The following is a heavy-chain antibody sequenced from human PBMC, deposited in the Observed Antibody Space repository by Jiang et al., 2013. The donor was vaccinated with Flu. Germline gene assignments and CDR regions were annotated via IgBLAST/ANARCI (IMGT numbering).Heavy chain of an antibody. CDR2: INPSGGST. CDR1: GYTFTSYY. V-gene: IGHV1-46*01. J-gene: IGHJ3*02. D-gene: IGHD3-22*01. Sequence: VKKPGASVKVSCKASGYTFTSYYMHWVRQAPGQGLEWMGIINPSGGSTSYAQKFQGRVTMTRDTSTSTVYMELSSLRSEDTAVYYCARDLRRITMIVAVSPHDAFDIWGQGTMVTVSS. CDR3: ARDLRRITMIVAVSPHDAFDI.